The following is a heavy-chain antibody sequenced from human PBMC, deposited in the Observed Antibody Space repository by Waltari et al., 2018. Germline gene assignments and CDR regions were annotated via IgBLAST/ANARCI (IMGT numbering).Heavy chain of an antibody. V-gene: IGHV1-69*08. CDR3: ARDGGDCYSCSYY. CDR1: GGIFSSYA. CDR2: IIPIFGTA. Sequence: QVQLVQSGAEVKKPGSSVRVSCKASGGIFSSYALSWVRPAPGQELEWMGRIIPIFGTANYAQKFQGRGTITADKSTSTAYMELSSLRSEDTAVYYCARDGGDCYSCSYYWGQGTLVTVSS. D-gene: IGHD2-21*01. J-gene: IGHJ4*02.